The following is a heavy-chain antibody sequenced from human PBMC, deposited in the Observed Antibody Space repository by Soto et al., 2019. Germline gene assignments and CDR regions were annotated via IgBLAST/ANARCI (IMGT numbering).Heavy chain of an antibody. J-gene: IGHJ4*02. D-gene: IGHD6-19*01. Sequence: SETLTLTCPVSGGAISTYSCICIRRPPGKGLEWIGYIYYSGSSNYNPTLKSRVTISMDTPKNQFSLKLSSVTAADTAVYYCARYHGGWATFDYWGQGTLVTVSS. CDR1: GGAISTYS. CDR3: ARYHGGWATFDY. CDR2: IYYSGSS. V-gene: IGHV4-59*01.